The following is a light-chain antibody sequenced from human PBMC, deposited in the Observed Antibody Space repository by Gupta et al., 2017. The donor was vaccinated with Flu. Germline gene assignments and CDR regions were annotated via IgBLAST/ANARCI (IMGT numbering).Light chain of an antibody. Sequence: EIVLTTSPGAPSLSPGERATISCRASQSVTSNYLAWYQQKPGQAPRLLIHAASSRAAGIPDRFSGSGSRTFITLTISRLDPEVSAVYYWQQYGRSPRTFGQGTKVEIK. V-gene: IGKV3-20*01. CDR1: QSVTSNY. CDR2: AAS. J-gene: IGKJ1*01. CDR3: QQYGRSPRT.